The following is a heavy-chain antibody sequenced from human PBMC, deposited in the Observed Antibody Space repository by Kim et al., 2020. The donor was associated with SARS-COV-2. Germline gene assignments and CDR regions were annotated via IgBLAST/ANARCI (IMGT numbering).Heavy chain of an antibody. J-gene: IGHJ4*02. Sequence: GGSLRLSCAASVFTFSSYAMHWVRQAPGKGLEWVAVISYDGSNKYYADSVKGRFTISRDNSKNTLYLQMNSLRAEDTAVYYCARGGALYWGQGTLVTVSS. D-gene: IGHD4-17*01. V-gene: IGHV3-30-3*01. CDR3: ARGGALY. CDR1: VFTFSSYA. CDR2: ISYDGSNK.